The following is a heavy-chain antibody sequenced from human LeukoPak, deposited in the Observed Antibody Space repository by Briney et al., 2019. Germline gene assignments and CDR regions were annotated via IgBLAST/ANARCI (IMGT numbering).Heavy chain of an antibody. D-gene: IGHD6-19*01. CDR3: SRGAGSVPLLYYYYYYMDV. Sequence: ASVKVSCTASGYTFTSYGISWVRQAPGQGLEWMGWISAYNGNTNYAQKLQGRVTMTTDTSTSTAYMELNSLRSEDTAVYYCSRGAGSVPLLYYYYYYMDVWGKGTTVTVSS. V-gene: IGHV1-18*01. CDR1: GYTFTSYG. CDR2: ISAYNGNT. J-gene: IGHJ6*03.